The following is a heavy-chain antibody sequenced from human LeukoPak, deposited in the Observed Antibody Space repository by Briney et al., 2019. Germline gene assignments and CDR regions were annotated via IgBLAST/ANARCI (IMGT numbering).Heavy chain of an antibody. Sequence: ASVKVSCKASGGTFSSYAISWVRQAPGQGLEWMGWINPNNGGTVYAQKFQGRVTMTRDTSISTAYMELSRLTSDDTAVYYCARTGYFDWFDLDYWGQGTLVIVSS. J-gene: IGHJ4*02. CDR2: INPNNGGT. CDR1: GGTFSSYA. D-gene: IGHD3-9*01. CDR3: ARTGYFDWFDLDY. V-gene: IGHV1-2*02.